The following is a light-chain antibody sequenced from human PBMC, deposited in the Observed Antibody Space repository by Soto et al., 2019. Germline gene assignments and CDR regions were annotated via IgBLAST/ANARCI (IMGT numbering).Light chain of an antibody. J-gene: IGKJ1*01. CDR1: QSISSW. V-gene: IGKV1-5*03. Sequence: DIQITPSPSTLSASVGDRVTITCRASQSISSWLAWYQQKPGKAPKPLIYQASSLESGVPSRFSGGGSGREFTLTLSSPQHEDFEAYCCQPYNFFSETFGQGFTVDIK. CDR3: QPYNFFSET. CDR2: QAS.